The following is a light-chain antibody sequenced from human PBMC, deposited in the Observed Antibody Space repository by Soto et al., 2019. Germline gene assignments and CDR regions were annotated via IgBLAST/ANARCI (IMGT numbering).Light chain of an antibody. CDR1: SSDVGGYNY. V-gene: IGLV2-14*03. CDR2: DVS. CDR3: SSYTPSSTYV. J-gene: IGLJ1*01. Sequence: QSALTQPASVSGSPGKSITISCTGTSSDVGGYNYVSWYQQYPGKAPKLMIYDVSSRPSGVSNRFSGSKSGNTASLTISGLQAEDEADYHCSSYTPSSTYVFGTGTKVTVL.